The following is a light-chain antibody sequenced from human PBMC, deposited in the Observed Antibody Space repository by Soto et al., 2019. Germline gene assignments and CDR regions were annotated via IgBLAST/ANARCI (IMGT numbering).Light chain of an antibody. CDR2: GAS. CDR1: QTFSSW. CDR3: QQANRFPLS. Sequence: DIQLTQSPSSVSASVGDRVTLTCRANQTFSSWLAWYQHKPGKAPKLLVYGASTLHSGVPSRFSGGGSGTYFTLTISGLQPEDFGTYYCQQANRFPLSFGGGTKVEIK. V-gene: IGKV1-12*01. J-gene: IGKJ4*01.